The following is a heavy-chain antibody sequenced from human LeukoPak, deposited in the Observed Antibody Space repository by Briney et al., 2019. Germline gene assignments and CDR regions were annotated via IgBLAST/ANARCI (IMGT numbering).Heavy chain of an antibody. D-gene: IGHD6-13*01. V-gene: IGHV3-23*01. CDR2: ISPGGGTT. CDR3: AREGPYSSSRPFDY. Sequence: PGGSLRLSCAVSGFAFGSEAMSWVRQSPARGLEWVASISPGGGTTYYADYVKGRFTISRDNSKNTLYLQMNSLRAEDTAVYYCAREGPYSSSRPFDYWGQGALFTVSS. J-gene: IGHJ4*02. CDR1: GFAFGSEA.